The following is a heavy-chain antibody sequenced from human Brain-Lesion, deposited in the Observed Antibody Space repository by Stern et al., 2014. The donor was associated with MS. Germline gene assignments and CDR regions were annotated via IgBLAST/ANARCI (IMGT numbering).Heavy chain of an antibody. V-gene: IGHV4-61*02. CDR2: IFNSGST. J-gene: IGHJ6*02. CDR1: GGSISSGGYY. Sequence: VQLLESGPGLVKPSQTLSLSCTVSGGSISSGGYYWSWIRQPAGKGLEWIGRIFNSGSTSYHPSLKRRVTISIDTSKTHFSLRLNSMTAADTAVYYCARGRVVPGFQYYATDVWGQGTTVIVSS. CDR3: ARGRVVPGFQYYATDV. D-gene: IGHD2-2*01.